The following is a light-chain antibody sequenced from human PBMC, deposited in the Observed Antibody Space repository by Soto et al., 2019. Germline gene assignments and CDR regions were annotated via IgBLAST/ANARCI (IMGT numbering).Light chain of an antibody. Sequence: QSVLTQPPSASGSPGQSGTISFTGTSSDVGGYNYVSWYQQHPGKAPKLMIYEVSKRPSGVPDRFSGSKSDNTASLTVSGLQAEDEADYYCSSYAGSNNLLFGGGTKLTVL. V-gene: IGLV2-8*01. CDR3: SSYAGSNNLL. J-gene: IGLJ2*01. CDR1: SSDVGGYNY. CDR2: EVS.